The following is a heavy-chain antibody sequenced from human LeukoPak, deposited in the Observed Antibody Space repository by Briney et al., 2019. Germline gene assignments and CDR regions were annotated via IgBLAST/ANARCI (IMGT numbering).Heavy chain of an antibody. CDR1: GASISSYY. J-gene: IGHJ4*02. D-gene: IGHD5-18*01. CDR3: ATSCGNSYGCYFDY. CDR2: IYYSGST. Sequence: SETLSLTCTVSGASISSYYWSWIRQPPGKGLEWIGYIYYSGSTNYNPSLKSRVTISVDTSKSQFSLRLSSVTAADTAIYYCATSCGNSYGCYFDYWGQGTLVTVS. V-gene: IGHV4-59*08.